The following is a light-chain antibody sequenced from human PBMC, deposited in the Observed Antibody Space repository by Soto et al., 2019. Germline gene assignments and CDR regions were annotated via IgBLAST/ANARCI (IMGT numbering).Light chain of an antibody. CDR3: QHRDNWPPGAT. V-gene: IGKV3-11*01. J-gene: IGKJ4*01. CDR2: DAS. Sequence: EIVLTQSPATLSLCPGESATLSCRASQSISTDLAWYQQKPGQAPRRLIYDASKRATDIPARCSGSGSGTDCTLTISSLEPEDFAVDYCQHRDNWPPGATFGGGTKVEIK. CDR1: QSISTD.